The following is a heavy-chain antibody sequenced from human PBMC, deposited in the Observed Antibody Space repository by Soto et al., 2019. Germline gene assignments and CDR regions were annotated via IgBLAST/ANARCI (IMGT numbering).Heavy chain of an antibody. CDR2: IYYSGST. CDR3: ARVAAAAGNNWFDP. J-gene: IGHJ5*02. D-gene: IGHD6-13*01. V-gene: IGHV4-59*01. Sequence: SETLSLTCTVSGGSISSYYWSWIRQPPGKGLEWIGYIYYSGSTNYNPSLKSRVTISVDTSKNQFSLKLSSVTAADTAVYYCARVAAAAGNNWFDPWGQGTLVTVSS. CDR1: GGSISSYY.